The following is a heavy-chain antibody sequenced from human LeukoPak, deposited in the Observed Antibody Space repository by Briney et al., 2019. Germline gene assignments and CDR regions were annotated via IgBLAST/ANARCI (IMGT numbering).Heavy chain of an antibody. D-gene: IGHD5-18*01. Sequence: GGSLRLSYTASGFTFGDYAMSWVRRVPGKGLEWVGFIRSKAYGGTTEYAASVKGRFTISRDDSKSIGYLQMNSLKTEDTALYHCTRDLSYGLSYDYWGQGTLVTVSS. CDR2: IRSKAYGGTT. J-gene: IGHJ4*02. CDR3: TRDLSYGLSYDY. V-gene: IGHV3-49*04. CDR1: GFTFGDYA.